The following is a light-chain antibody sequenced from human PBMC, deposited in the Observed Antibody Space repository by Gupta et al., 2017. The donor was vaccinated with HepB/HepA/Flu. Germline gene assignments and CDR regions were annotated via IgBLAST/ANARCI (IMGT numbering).Light chain of an antibody. V-gene: IGLV2-14*03. CDR3: SSYTTVNTLVI. CDR2: DVN. Sequence: QSALTQPASVSGSPGQSITISCTGTSSDVGGYNYVSWYQQHPGKAPKLMIYDVNNRPSGVSNRFFGSKSGNTASLTISGLQAEDEADYYCSSYTTVNTLVIFGGGTKLTVL. CDR1: SSDVGGYNY. J-gene: IGLJ2*01.